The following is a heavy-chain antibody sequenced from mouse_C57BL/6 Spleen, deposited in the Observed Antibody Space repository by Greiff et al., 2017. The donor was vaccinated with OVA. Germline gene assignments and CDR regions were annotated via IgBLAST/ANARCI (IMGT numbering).Heavy chain of an antibody. D-gene: IGHD1-1*01. J-gene: IGHJ4*01. V-gene: IGHV1-85*01. CDR3: ARNGNYDAMDY. CDR1: GYTFTSYD. Sequence: QVQLVESGPELVKPGASVKLSCKASGYTFTSYDINWVKQRPGQGLEWIGWIYPRDGSTKYNEKFKGKATLTVDKSSSTAYMELHSLASEDYAVYFCARNGNYDAMDYWGQGTSVTVSA. CDR2: IYPRDGST.